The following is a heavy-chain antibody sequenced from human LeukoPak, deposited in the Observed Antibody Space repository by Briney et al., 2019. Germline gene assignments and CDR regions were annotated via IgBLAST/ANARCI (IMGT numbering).Heavy chain of an antibody. CDR1: GYSFTSYW. CDR2: IYPGDSDT. J-gene: IGHJ3*02. V-gene: IGHV5-51*01. D-gene: IGHD3-22*01. CDR3: ASSGPYYYDIYAFDI. Sequence: GESLKISCRGSGYSFTSYWIGWVRQMPGKGLEWMGIIYPGDSDTRYSPSFQGQVTISADKSISTAYLQWSSLKASDTAMYYCASSGPYYYDIYAFDIWGQGTMVTVSS.